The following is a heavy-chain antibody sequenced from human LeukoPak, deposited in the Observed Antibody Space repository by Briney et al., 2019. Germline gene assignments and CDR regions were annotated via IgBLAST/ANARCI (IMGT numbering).Heavy chain of an antibody. V-gene: IGHV4-4*02. D-gene: IGHD4-17*01. CDR1: GGSISSSNW. CDR2: IYHSGST. CDR3: ATGSVSLASVGFDY. J-gene: IGHJ4*02. Sequence: PSETLSLTCAVSGGSISSSNWWSWVRQPPGKGLEWIGEIYHSGSTNYNPSLKSRVTISVDKSKNQFSLKLSSVTAADTAVYYCATGSVSLASVGFDYWGQGTLVTVSS.